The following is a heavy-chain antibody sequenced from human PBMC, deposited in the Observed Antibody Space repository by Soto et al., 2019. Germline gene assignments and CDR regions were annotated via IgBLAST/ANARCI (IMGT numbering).Heavy chain of an antibody. V-gene: IGHV3-23*01. D-gene: IGHD6-13*01. CDR2: ISGSGGST. Sequence: GGSLRLSCAASGFTFSSYAMSWVRQAPGKGLEWVSAISGSGGSTYYADSVKGRFTISRDNSKNTLYLQMNSLRAEDTAVYYCATINGQQLVRGDAFDIWGQGTMVTVSS. CDR1: GFTFSSYA. CDR3: ATINGQQLVRGDAFDI. J-gene: IGHJ3*02.